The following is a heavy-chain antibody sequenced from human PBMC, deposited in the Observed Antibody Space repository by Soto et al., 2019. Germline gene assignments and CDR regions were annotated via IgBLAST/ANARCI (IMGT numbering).Heavy chain of an antibody. Sequence: ASVKVSCKASGYTFTSYGISWVRQAPGQGLEWMGWISAYNGNTNYAQKLQGRVTMTTDTSTSTAYMELRSLRSDDTAVYYCARVNIVVVPAAIFYYYGIDVWGQGTTVTVSS. V-gene: IGHV1-18*04. J-gene: IGHJ6*02. CDR2: ISAYNGNT. D-gene: IGHD2-2*01. CDR3: ARVNIVVVPAAIFYYYGIDV. CDR1: GYTFTSYG.